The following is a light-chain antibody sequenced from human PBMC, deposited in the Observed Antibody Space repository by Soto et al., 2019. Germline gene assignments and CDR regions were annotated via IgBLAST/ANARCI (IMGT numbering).Light chain of an antibody. CDR2: DVN. V-gene: IGLV2-14*03. CDR3: KSYTSSSTYV. Sequence: QSVRTQPASVSGSPGQSITISCTGTSSDVGGYNYVSWYQHNPGKAPKLMMYDVNNRPSGVSNRFSGSKSGNAASLTISGLQAEYEADYFCKSYTSSSTYVLGTGTKVTV. CDR1: SSDVGGYNY. J-gene: IGLJ1*01.